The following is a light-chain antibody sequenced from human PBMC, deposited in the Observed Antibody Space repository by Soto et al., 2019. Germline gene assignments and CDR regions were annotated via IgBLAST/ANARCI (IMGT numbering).Light chain of an antibody. CDR1: STNVGANNY. CDR2: EVT. CDR3: SYYTTITTDV. J-gene: IGLJ1*01. Sequence: QSALTQPASVYGSPGQSITISCTRTSTNVGANNYVSWYQQHPGKAPKLMIYEVTHRPSGVSNRFSGSKSGNTASLTISGFQPENSAVYYYSYYTTITTDVFGTGTKMTDL. V-gene: IGLV2-14*01.